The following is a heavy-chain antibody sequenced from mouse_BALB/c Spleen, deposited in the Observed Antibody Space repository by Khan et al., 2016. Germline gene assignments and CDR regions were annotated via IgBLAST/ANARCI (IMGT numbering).Heavy chain of an antibody. CDR2: INSNSGYT. D-gene: IGHD1-1*01. V-gene: IGHV5-6-3*01. CDR3: ARMDSGSSFWYFGG. J-gene: IGHJ1*01. Sequence: EVELVESGGGLVQPGGSLKLSCAASGITFNNYGMSWVRQTPDKRLELVATINSNSGYTYYPDSVKGRFTISRDNAKNTLYLQMSSLKSEDTAMYCCARMDSGSSFWYFGGWGAGTTVTVSS. CDR1: GITFNNYG.